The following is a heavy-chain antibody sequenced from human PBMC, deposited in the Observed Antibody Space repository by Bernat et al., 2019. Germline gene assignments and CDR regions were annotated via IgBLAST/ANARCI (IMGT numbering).Heavy chain of an antibody. CDR2: ISSDGSTT. V-gene: IGHV3-74*01. J-gene: IGHJ4*02. CDR1: GFTFSSYS. D-gene: IGHD2-15*01. CDR3: TRDFTPHDFDY. Sequence: EVQLVESGGGLVKPGGSLRLSCAASGFTFSSYSMNWVRQAPGKGLVWVSRISSDGSTTRYADSVKGRFTISRDNAKDTLYLQMTSLRVEDTAVYYCTRDFTPHDFDYWGQGTLVTVSS.